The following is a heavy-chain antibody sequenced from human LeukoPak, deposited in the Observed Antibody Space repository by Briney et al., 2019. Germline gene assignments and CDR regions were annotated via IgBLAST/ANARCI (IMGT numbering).Heavy chain of an antibody. CDR3: ATPSGYARGAFDI. Sequence: GASVKVSCKVSGYTLIELSMHWVRQAPGKGLEWMGGFDPEDGETIYAQKFQGRVTMTEDTSTDTAYMELSSLRSEDTAVYYCATPSGYARGAFDIWGQGTMVTVSS. CDR2: FDPEDGET. D-gene: IGHD5-12*01. J-gene: IGHJ3*02. CDR1: GYTLIELS. V-gene: IGHV1-24*01.